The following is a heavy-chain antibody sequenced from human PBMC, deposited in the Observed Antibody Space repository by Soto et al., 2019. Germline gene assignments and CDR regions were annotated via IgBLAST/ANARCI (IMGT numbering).Heavy chain of an antibody. CDR2: IYYSGST. J-gene: IGHJ6*02. CDR1: GGSISSGGDY. V-gene: IGHV4-31*11. CDR3: ARDSSSWQNYGMDV. Sequence: SDTLSLTCAVSGGSISSGGDYWSWIRQHPGKGLEWIGYIYYSGSTYYNPSLKSRVTISVDTSKNQFSLKLSSVTAADTAVYYCARDSSSWQNYGMDVWGQGTTVTVS. D-gene: IGHD6-13*01.